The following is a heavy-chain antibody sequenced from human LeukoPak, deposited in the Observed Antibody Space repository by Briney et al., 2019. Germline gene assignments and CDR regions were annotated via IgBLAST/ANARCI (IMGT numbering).Heavy chain of an antibody. J-gene: IGHJ6*04. V-gene: IGHV1-69*01. D-gene: IGHD3-3*01. Sequence: SVKVSDTASRRTFSSYAISWVRQAPGQGPGGRGGIIPIFGTANDAHKLQGRMTITPDAYTSTAYMEMSRLRAEDTAVYYCVRTVSGVVIGVNKGGARGWASTIDVWSKGTTATVYS. CDR2: IIPIFGTA. CDR1: RRTFSSYA. CDR3: VRTVSGVVIGVNKGGARGWASTIDV.